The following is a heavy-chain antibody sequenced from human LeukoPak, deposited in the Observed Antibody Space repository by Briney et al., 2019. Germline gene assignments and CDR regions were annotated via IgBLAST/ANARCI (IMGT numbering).Heavy chain of an antibody. CDR1: GGPISSGAFF. D-gene: IGHD6-13*01. CDR2: ISYSGNT. J-gene: IGHJ4*02. CDR3: ARTPGIAAAGFDY. V-gene: IGHV4-31*03. Sequence: SETLSLTCTGSGGPISSGAFFWNWIRQHPGKGLEWIGYISYSGNTFYNPSLQSRVSMSVDTSKSQFSLRVYSVTAADTAVYYCARTPGIAAAGFDYWGQGTLVTVSS.